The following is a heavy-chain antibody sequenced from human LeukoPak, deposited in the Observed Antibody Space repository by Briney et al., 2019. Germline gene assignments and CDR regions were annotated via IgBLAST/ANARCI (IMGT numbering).Heavy chain of an antibody. V-gene: IGHV3-9*01. D-gene: IGHD2-15*01. J-gene: IGHJ4*02. CDR1: GFTFDDYA. CDR2: ISWNSGSI. CDR3: AKGGSGDIVVVVAATPFDY. Sequence: GRSLRLSCAASGFTFDDYAMNWVRQAPGKGLEWVSGISWNSGSIGYADSVKGRFTISRDNAKNSLYLQMNSLRAEDTALYYCAKGGSGDIVVVVAATPFDYWGQGTLATVSS.